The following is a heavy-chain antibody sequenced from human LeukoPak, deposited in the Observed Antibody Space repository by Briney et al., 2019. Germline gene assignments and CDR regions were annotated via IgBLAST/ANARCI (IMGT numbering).Heavy chain of an antibody. CDR2: IRYDGSNK. Sequence: GGSLRLSCAASGFTFSSYGMHWVRQAPGKGLEWVAFIRYDGSNKYYADSVKGRFTTSRDNSKNTLYLQMNSLRAEDTAVYYCAKDWAIAGSYYCMDVWGKGTTVTISS. V-gene: IGHV3-30*02. J-gene: IGHJ6*03. CDR1: GFTFSSYG. D-gene: IGHD2-2*01. CDR3: AKDWAIAGSYYCMDV.